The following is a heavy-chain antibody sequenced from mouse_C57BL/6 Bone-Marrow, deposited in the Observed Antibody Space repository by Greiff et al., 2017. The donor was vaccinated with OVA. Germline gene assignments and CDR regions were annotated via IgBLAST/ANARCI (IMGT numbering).Heavy chain of an antibody. Sequence: VQLQQSGAELVRPGASVKLSCKASGYTFTDYYINWVKQRPGQGLEWIARIYPGSGNTYYNETFKGKATLTAEKSSSTAYMQLSSLTSEDSAVYFCAWYDFDYWGQGTTLTVSS. CDR1: GYTFTDYY. CDR3: AWYDFDY. D-gene: IGHD2-14*01. CDR2: IYPGSGNT. J-gene: IGHJ2*01. V-gene: IGHV1-76*01.